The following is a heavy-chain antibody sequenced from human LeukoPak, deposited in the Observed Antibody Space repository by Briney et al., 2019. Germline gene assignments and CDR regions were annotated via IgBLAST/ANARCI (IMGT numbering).Heavy chain of an antibody. V-gene: IGHV1-18*01. Sequence: ASVRVSCKASGYTFTIYGITWVRQAPGQGLEGVGWINTYNGNTNYAQKLRDRVTMTTDTSTRTAYMDLRGLRSDDTAVYYCARRHYYDTSGYPDAFDIWGQGTMVTVSS. CDR1: GYTFTIYG. D-gene: IGHD3-22*01. CDR2: INTYNGNT. J-gene: IGHJ3*02. CDR3: ARRHYYDTSGYPDAFDI.